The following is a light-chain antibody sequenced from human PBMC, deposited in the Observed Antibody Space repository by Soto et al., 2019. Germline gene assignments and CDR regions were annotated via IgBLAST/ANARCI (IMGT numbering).Light chain of an antibody. CDR3: QQYGSPLIT. CDR2: DAS. J-gene: IGKJ5*01. V-gene: IGKV3D-20*01. Sequence: EIVLTQSPATLSLSPWERATLSCGASQSVSSSYLAWYQQKPGLAPTLLIYDASSRATGIPDRYSGSGSGTDFTLTISRLEPEDFAVYCCQQYGSPLITFGQGTRLAIK. CDR1: QSVSSSY.